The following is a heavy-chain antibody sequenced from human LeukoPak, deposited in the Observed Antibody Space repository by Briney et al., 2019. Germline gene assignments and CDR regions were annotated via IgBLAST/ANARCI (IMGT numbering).Heavy chain of an antibody. D-gene: IGHD2-2*01. CDR1: GFTFSSYW. J-gene: IGHJ3*02. CDR3: AKDTGPGGYCSSTSCSADAFDI. Sequence: GVLRLSCAASGFTFSSYWMTWVRQAPGKGLEWVANIKHDGSEKYYVDSVKGRFTISRDNAKNSLYLQMNSLRAEDMALYYCAKDTGPGGYCSSTSCSADAFDIWGQGTMVTVSS. V-gene: IGHV3-7*03. CDR2: IKHDGSEK.